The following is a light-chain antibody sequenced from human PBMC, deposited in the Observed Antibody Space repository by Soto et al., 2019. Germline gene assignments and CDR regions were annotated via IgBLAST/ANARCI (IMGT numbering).Light chain of an antibody. V-gene: IGLV2-14*01. CDR1: SSDVGNYNY. CDR3: SSYTTTNTYV. CDR2: EVS. Sequence: QSALTQPASVSGSPGQSITISCTGTSSDVGNYNYVSWYQQHPGKAPKLMIYEVSNRSSGVSNRFSGTKSGNTASLTISGLQGEDEAVYYCSSYTTTNTYVFGTGTKLTVL. J-gene: IGLJ1*01.